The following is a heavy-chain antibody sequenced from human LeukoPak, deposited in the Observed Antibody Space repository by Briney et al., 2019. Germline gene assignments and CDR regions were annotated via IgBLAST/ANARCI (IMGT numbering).Heavy chain of an antibody. V-gene: IGHV1-2*02. CDR2: MNPKSGNS. CDR3: ARDPARDILTGQNYYYYYIDV. CDR1: GYTFTGYY. J-gene: IGHJ6*03. Sequence: ASVKVSCKASGYTFTGYYMHWVRQAPGQGLEWMGWMNPKSGNSGYAQKFQGRVTMTRDTSISTAYMELSRLRSDDTAVYYSARDPARDILTGQNYYYYYIDVWGKGTTVTISS. D-gene: IGHD3-9*01.